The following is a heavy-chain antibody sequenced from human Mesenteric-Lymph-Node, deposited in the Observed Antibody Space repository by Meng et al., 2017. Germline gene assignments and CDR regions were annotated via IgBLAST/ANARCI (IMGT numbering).Heavy chain of an antibody. CDR3: ARAPSRTVVAAGY. Sequence: GGSLRLSCAASGFTLTNYWMSWVRQAPGKGLEWVANIKQDGSEKYYVDSVKGRFTISRDNAKNSLYLQMNSLRAEDTAVYYCARAPSRTVVAAGYWGQGTLVTVSS. CDR1: GFTLTNYW. V-gene: IGHV3-7*01. D-gene: IGHD2-15*01. J-gene: IGHJ4*02. CDR2: IKQDGSEK.